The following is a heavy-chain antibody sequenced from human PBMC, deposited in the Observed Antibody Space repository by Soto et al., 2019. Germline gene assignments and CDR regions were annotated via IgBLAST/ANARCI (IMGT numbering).Heavy chain of an antibody. Sequence: SETLSLTCAVYGGSFNTYYWSWIRQSPGKGLEWIGEINHSGFTNYNPSLESRVTTPVDTTKNQFSLKLRSVTAADTAIYYCARRYCSDSYCSYFDYWGRGTLVTVSS. V-gene: IGHV4-34*01. CDR2: INHSGFT. CDR3: ARRYCSDSYCSYFDY. CDR1: GGSFNTYY. J-gene: IGHJ4*02. D-gene: IGHD2-15*01.